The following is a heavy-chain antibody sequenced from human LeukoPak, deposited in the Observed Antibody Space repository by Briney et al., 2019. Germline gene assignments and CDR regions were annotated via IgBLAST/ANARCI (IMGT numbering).Heavy chain of an antibody. D-gene: IGHD3-22*01. CDR1: GFTFSSYS. CDR2: ISSSSSTI. J-gene: IGHJ4*02. CDR3: ARVPPGTMIVHFFDY. V-gene: IGHV3-48*01. Sequence: GGSLRLSCAASGFTFSSYSMNWVRQAPGKGLEWVSYISSSSSTIYYADSVKGRFIISRDNAKNSLYLQMNSLRAEDTAVYYCARVPPGTMIVHFFDYWGQGTLVTVSS.